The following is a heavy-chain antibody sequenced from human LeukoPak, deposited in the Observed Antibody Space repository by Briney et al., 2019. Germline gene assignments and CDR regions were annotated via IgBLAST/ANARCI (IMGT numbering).Heavy chain of an antibody. J-gene: IGHJ6*02. CDR2: IYSGGST. Sequence: GGSLRLSCAASGFTVSSNYMSWVRQAPGKGLEWVSVIYSGGSTYYADSVKGRLTISRDNSKNTLYLQMNSLRAEDTAVYYCASPSYYDFWSGYHNYGMDVWGQGTTVTVSS. CDR3: ASPSYYDFWSGYHNYGMDV. D-gene: IGHD3-3*01. V-gene: IGHV3-53*01. CDR1: GFTVSSNY.